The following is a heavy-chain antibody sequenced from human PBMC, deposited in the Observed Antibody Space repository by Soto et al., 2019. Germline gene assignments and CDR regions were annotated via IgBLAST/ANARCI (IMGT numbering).Heavy chain of an antibody. J-gene: IGHJ4*02. CDR1: DGSISSGDYY. D-gene: IGHD3-10*01. V-gene: IGHV4-30-4*01. CDR2: IYYSGST. CDR3: AREDHMVRGPVVSN. Sequence: SETLSLTCTVSDGSISSGDYYWSWIRQPPGKGLEWIGYIYYSGSTYYNPSLKSRVTISVDTSKNQFSLKLSSVTAADTAVYYCAREDHMVRGPVVSNWGQGTLVTVSS.